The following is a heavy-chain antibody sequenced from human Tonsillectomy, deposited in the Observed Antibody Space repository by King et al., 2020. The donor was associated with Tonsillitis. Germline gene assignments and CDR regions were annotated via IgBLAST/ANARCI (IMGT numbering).Heavy chain of an antibody. Sequence: VQLVESGGGLVQPGGSLKLSCAASGFTFSSHYMSWVRQAPGKGLECVAKIRPDGSEKYYVDSVKGRFTVSRDNAKNSLYLQINSLTAEDTAFYYCAKDTWWRLDPWGQGTLVTVSS. D-gene: IGHD2-8*02. V-gene: IGHV3-7*03. CDR3: AKDTWWRLDP. J-gene: IGHJ5*02. CDR1: GFTFSSHY. CDR2: IRPDGSEK.